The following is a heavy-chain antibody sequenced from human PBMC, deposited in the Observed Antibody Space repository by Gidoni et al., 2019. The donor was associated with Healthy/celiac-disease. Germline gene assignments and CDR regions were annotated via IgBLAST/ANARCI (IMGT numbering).Heavy chain of an antibody. CDR3: ARVVLTVVTHYFDY. Sequence: QVQLQESGPGLVKPSQTLSLTCTVSGGSISSGAYYWSWICQHPGKGLEWIGYIYYSGSTYSNPSLKSRVTISVDTSKNQFSLKLSSVTAADTAVYYCARVVLTVVTHYFDYWGQGTLVTVSS. CDR1: GGSISSGAYY. V-gene: IGHV4-31*03. D-gene: IGHD2-21*02. J-gene: IGHJ4*02. CDR2: IYYSGST.